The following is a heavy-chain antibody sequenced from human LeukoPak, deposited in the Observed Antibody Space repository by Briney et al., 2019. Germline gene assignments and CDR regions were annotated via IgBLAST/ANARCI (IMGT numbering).Heavy chain of an antibody. Sequence: GASVKVSCKISGHALSDLSIHWVRQAPGRGPEWMGGFDPEVGDKMHAQKFQGRVTMTEDTSTDTAYMELSSLRSEDTAVYYCATDSDPWGPAAGTIDYWGQGTLVTVSS. CDR3: ATDSDPWGPAAGTIDY. CDR1: GHALSDLS. J-gene: IGHJ4*02. V-gene: IGHV1-24*01. D-gene: IGHD6-13*01. CDR2: FDPEVGDK.